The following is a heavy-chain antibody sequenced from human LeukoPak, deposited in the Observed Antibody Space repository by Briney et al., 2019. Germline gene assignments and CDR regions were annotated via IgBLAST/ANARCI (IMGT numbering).Heavy chain of an antibody. V-gene: IGHV3-49*04. D-gene: IGHD3-9*01. Sequence: PGGSLRLSCTASGFTFCDYAMSWVRQAPGKGLEWVGFIRSKAYGGTTEYAASVKGRFTISRDDSKSIAYLQVNSLKTEDTAVYYCTREAYDILTGYSQDYYYYMDVWGKGTTVTISS. CDR3: TREAYDILTGYSQDYYYYMDV. J-gene: IGHJ6*03. CDR2: IRSKAYGGTT. CDR1: GFTFCDYA.